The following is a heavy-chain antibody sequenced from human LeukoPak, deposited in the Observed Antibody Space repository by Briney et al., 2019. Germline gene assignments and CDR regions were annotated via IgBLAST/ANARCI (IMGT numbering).Heavy chain of an antibody. CDR2: IRYDGSNK. V-gene: IGHV3-30*02. CDR1: GFTFSSYG. Sequence: PRGSLRLSCAASGFTFSSYGMHWVRQAPGKGQEWVAFIRYDGSNKYYADSVKGRFTISRDNSKNTLYLQMNSLRAEDTVAYICAKDLHGKRGFDYWGQGALVTVSS. CDR3: AKDLHGKRGFDY. J-gene: IGHJ4*02.